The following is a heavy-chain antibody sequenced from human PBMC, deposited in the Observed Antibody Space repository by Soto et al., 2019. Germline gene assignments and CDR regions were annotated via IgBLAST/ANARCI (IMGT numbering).Heavy chain of an antibody. CDR3: AKGRTGSSSWYDLDY. V-gene: IGHV3-23*01. CDR1: GITFSNYA. CDR2: ISNTGGST. D-gene: IGHD6-13*01. Sequence: EVQLLDSGGGLEQPGGSRSLPCEASGITFSNYAMSWVRKAPGKGLEWVSTISNTGGSTYYADSVKGRFTISRDNSETTLYLQMNSLRAEDTALCYCAKGRTGSSSWYDLDYWGQGTLVTVSS. J-gene: IGHJ4*02.